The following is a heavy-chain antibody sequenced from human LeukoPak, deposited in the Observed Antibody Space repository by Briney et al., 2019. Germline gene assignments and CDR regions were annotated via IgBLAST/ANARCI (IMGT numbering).Heavy chain of an antibody. CDR2: ITPDGSST. CDR3: LRALVGANDY. V-gene: IGHV3-74*01. Sequence: PGGSLRLSCAASGFTFSSSWMHWVRQAPGRGLVWVSRITPDGSSTNYADSVKGRFTISRDNAKNTVYLQMNSLRDEDTALYYCLRALVGANDYWGQGTLVAVSS. J-gene: IGHJ4*02. D-gene: IGHD1-26*01. CDR1: GFTFSSSW.